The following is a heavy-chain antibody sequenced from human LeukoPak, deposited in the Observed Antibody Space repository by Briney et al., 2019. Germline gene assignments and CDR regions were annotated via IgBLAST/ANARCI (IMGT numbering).Heavy chain of an antibody. V-gene: IGHV4-39*01. J-gene: IGHJ4*02. Sequence: SETLSLTCTVSIASVSGSSYSWGWIRQPPGRGLQWIGNIYHSGSTFYNPSLKTRLTMAIDTSKNQFSLRLSSVTAADTAVYYCARHDVRNGPLTGQFDFWARGTLVTVSS. D-gene: IGHD7-27*01. CDR3: ARHDVRNGPLTGQFDF. CDR2: IYHSGST. CDR1: IASVSGSSYS.